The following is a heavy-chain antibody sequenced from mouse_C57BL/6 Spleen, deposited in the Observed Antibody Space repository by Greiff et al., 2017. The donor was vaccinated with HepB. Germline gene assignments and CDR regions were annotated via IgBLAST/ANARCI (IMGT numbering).Heavy chain of an antibody. V-gene: IGHV1-59*01. Sequence: VKLQQPGAELVRPGTSVKLSCKASGYTFTSYWMHWVKQRPGQGLEWIGVIDPSDSYTNYNQKFKGKATLTVDTSSSTAYMQLSSLTSEDSAVYYCARYDFLGYWGQGTSVTVSS. CDR2: IDPSDSYT. D-gene: IGHD2-4*01. CDR3: ARYDFLGY. J-gene: IGHJ4*01. CDR1: GYTFTSYW.